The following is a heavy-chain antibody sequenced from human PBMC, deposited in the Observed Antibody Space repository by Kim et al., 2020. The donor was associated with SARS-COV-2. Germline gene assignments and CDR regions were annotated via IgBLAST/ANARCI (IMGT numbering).Heavy chain of an antibody. CDR3: ARDPKPQIRFLEWSSFYGMDV. D-gene: IGHD3-3*01. Sequence: SVKVSCKASGGTFSSYAISWVRQAPGQGLEWMGGIIPIFGTANYAQKFQGRVTITADESTSTAYMELSSLRSEDTAVYYCARDPKPQIRFLEWSSFYGMDVWGQGTTVTVSS. J-gene: IGHJ6*02. CDR1: GGTFSSYA. CDR2: IIPIFGTA. V-gene: IGHV1-69*13.